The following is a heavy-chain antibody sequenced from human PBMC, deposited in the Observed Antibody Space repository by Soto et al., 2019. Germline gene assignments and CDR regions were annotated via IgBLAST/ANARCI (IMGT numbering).Heavy chain of an antibody. J-gene: IGHJ4*02. V-gene: IGHV3-23*01. CDR3: AKGVPFTIFGVVIAGDY. CDR2: ISGSGGST. Sequence: EVQLLESGGGLVQPGGSLRLSCAASGFTFSSYAMSWVRQAPGKGLEWVSAISGSGGSTYYADSVKGRFTISRDNSKNTLYLQMNSLRAEDTAVYYSAKGVPFTIFGVVIAGDYWGQGTLATVSS. D-gene: IGHD3-3*01. CDR1: GFTFSSYA.